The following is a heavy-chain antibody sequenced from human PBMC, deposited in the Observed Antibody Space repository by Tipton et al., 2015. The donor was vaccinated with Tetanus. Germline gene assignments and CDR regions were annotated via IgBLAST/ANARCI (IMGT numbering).Heavy chain of an antibody. J-gene: IGHJ3*02. Sequence: GLVKPSQTLSLTCAISGDSVSSNSAAWNWIRQSPSRGLEWLGRTYYRSKWNNEYAVSVKSRLTINPDTSKNQVALQLNSVTPDDTAVYYWARGERGSLDTWGQGTLVTVSS. CDR2: TYYRSKWNN. D-gene: IGHD3-10*01. CDR3: ARGERGSLDT. V-gene: IGHV6-1*01. CDR1: GDSVSSNSAA.